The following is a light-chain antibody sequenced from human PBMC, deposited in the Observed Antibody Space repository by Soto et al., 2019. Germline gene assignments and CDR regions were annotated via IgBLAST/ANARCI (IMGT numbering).Light chain of an antibody. V-gene: IGLV2-14*01. CDR2: DVS. J-gene: IGLJ1*01. Sequence: QSALTQPASVSGSPGQSITISCTGTSSDVGGYNYVSWYQQHPGKAPKLMIYDVSNRPSGVSDRFSVSKSGNTVSLTISGLQAEDEADYYCSSYTSSSTYVFGTGTKVTVL. CDR3: SSYTSSSTYV. CDR1: SSDVGGYNY.